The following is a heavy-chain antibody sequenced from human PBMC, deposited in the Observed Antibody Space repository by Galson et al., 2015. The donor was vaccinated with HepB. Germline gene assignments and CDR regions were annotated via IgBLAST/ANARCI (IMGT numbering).Heavy chain of an antibody. CDR3: ARGRGRELLWFGELVI. CDR2: INPNSGGT. Sequence: SVKVSCKASGYTFTGYYMHWVRQAPGQGLEWMGWINPNSGGTNYAQKFQGWVTMTRDTSISTAYMELSRLRSDDTAVYYCARGRGRELLWFGELVIWGQGTLVTVSS. V-gene: IGHV1-2*04. CDR1: GYTFTGYY. D-gene: IGHD3-10*01. J-gene: IGHJ4*02.